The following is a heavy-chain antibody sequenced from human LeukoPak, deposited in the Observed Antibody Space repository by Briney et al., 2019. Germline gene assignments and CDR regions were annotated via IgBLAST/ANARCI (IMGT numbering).Heavy chain of an antibody. V-gene: IGHV4-39*01. Sequence: SETLSLTCTVSGGSISSSIYYWGWIRQPPGKGLEWIGNIYHSGNTYYYPSLKSRVTISVDTSKNQFSLKLSSVTAADTAVYYCARLGSWFDPWGQGTLVTVSS. D-gene: IGHD3-16*01. CDR2: IYHSGNT. CDR1: GGSISSSIYY. CDR3: ARLGSWFDP. J-gene: IGHJ5*02.